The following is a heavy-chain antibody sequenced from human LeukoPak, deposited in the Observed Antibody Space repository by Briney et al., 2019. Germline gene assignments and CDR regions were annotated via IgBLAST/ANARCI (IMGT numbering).Heavy chain of an antibody. Sequence: GGSLRLSCAASGFTFTDYAMSWVRQAPGKGLEWVSSISGSGDSTYYADSVKGRFTISRDNSKNTLYLQMNSLRAEDTALYYCAKARVPGGYYDSSGYYSGYFDYWGQGTLVTVSS. V-gene: IGHV3-23*01. CDR2: ISGSGDST. CDR1: GFTFTDYA. CDR3: AKARVPGGYYDSSGYYSGYFDY. D-gene: IGHD3-22*01. J-gene: IGHJ4*02.